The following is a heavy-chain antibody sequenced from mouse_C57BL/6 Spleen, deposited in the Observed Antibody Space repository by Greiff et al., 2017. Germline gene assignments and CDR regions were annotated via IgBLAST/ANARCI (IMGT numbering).Heavy chain of an antibody. V-gene: IGHV1-42*01. D-gene: IGHD2-5*01. CDR3: ARDSNYCDY. CDR2: INPSTGGT. CDR1: GYSFTGYY. Sequence: VQLQQSGPELVKPGASVKISCKASGYSFTGYYMNWVKQSPEKSLEWIGEINPSTGGTTYNQKFKAKATLTVDKSSSTAYMQLKSLTSEDSAVYYCARDSNYCDYWGQGTTLTVSS. J-gene: IGHJ2*01.